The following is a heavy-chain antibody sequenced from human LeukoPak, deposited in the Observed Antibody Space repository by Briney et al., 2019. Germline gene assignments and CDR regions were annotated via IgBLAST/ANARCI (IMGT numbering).Heavy chain of an antibody. V-gene: IGHV3-30*18. Sequence: GGSLRLSCAASGFTFSSYGMHWVRQAPGKGLEWVAVISYDGRNKYYADSVKGRFIISRDDSKTTVYLQMNSLRAEDTAAYYCAKDRGSGYFDYGGQGTLVTVSS. CDR2: ISYDGRNK. J-gene: IGHJ4*02. CDR3: AKDRGSGYFDY. D-gene: IGHD3-10*01. CDR1: GFTFSSYG.